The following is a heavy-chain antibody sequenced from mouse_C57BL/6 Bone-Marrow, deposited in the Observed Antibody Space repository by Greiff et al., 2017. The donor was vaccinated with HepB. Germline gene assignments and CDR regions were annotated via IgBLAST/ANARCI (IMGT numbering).Heavy chain of an antibody. V-gene: IGHV5-4*01. J-gene: IGHJ2*01. Sequence: EVQGVESGGGLVKPGGSLKLSCAASGFTFSSYAMSWVRQTPEKRLEWVATISDGGSYTYYPDNVKGRFTISRDNAKNNLYLQMSHLKSEDTAMYYCARDGLLLDFDYWGQGTTLTVSS. CDR1: GFTFSSYA. D-gene: IGHD2-3*01. CDR3: ARDGLLLDFDY. CDR2: ISDGGSYT.